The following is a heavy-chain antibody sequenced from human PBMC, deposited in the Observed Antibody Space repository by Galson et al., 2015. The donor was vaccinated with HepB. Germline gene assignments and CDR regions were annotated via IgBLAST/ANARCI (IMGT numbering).Heavy chain of an antibody. CDR2: MNPNSGNT. Sequence: SVKVSCKASGYTFTSYDINWVRQATGQGLEWMGWMNPNSGNTGYAQKFQGRVTMTRNTSISTAYMELSSLRSEDTAVYYCARVWYSSGWYYGRDGWFDPWGQGTLVTVSS. D-gene: IGHD6-19*01. J-gene: IGHJ5*02. V-gene: IGHV1-8*01. CDR3: ARVWYSSGWYYGRDGWFDP. CDR1: GYTFTSYD.